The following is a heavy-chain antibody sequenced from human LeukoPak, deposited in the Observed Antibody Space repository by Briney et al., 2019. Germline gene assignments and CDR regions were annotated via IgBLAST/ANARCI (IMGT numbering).Heavy chain of an antibody. Sequence: PGGSLRLSCAASGFTFSRYWMTWVRQAPGKGLEWVANIKEDGSENSYVESVKGRFTISRENAKNSLYLQLNSLRAEATAVYFCARQRYSDYWGQGTLVTVSS. CDR2: IKEDGSEN. CDR3: ARQRYSDY. CDR1: GFTFSRYW. D-gene: IGHD1-1*01. V-gene: IGHV3-7*01. J-gene: IGHJ4*02.